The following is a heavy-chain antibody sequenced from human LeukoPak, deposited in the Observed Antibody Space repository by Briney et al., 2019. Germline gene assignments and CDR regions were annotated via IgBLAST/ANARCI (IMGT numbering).Heavy chain of an antibody. CDR1: GASISSHW. CDR2: IFYRGST. V-gene: IGHV4-59*08. CDR3: ARRRGRTYFFDY. D-gene: IGHD1-7*01. Sequence: PSETLSLTCSVSGASISSHWWNWIRQPPGKGLEWIANIFYRGSTNYNSSLKSRVITSVDASKNQLSLMLTSVTAADTAVYYCARRRGRTYFFDYWGQGILVTVSS. J-gene: IGHJ4*02.